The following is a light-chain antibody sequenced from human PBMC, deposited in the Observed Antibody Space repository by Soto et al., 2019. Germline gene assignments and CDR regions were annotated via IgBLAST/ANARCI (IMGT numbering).Light chain of an antibody. V-gene: IGKV3-15*01. CDR1: QSVTSN. CDR2: GAS. Sequence: EIVMTQSPATLSVSPGERATLSCRASQSVTSNLAWYQKKPGQAPRLLIYGASTRATGIPARFSGSGSGTDFTLTISSLQSEDSAVYYCQQYDNWWTFGQGTRVEIK. CDR3: QQYDNWWT. J-gene: IGKJ1*01.